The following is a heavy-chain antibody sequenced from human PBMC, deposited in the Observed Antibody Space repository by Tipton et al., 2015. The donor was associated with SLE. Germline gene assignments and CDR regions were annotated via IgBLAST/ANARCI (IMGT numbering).Heavy chain of an antibody. CDR2: ISSSSSDI. D-gene: IGHD3-3*01. CDR3: ARGVTIFGVVGDAFDI. CDR1: GCTFSSYS. Sequence: SLRLSCAASGCTFSSYSMNWVRQAPGKGLEWVSSISSSSSDIYNADSVKGRFTISRDNAKNSLYLQMNSLRAEDTAVYYCARGVTIFGVVGDAFDIWGQGTMVTVSS. J-gene: IGHJ3*02. V-gene: IGHV3-21*01.